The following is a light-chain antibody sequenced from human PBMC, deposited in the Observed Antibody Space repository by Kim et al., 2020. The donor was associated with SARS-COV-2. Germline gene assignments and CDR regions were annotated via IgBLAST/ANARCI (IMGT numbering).Light chain of an antibody. CDR3: QQYFNSPVT. CDR1: QSIRSDY. CDR2: GTS. J-gene: IGKJ4*01. Sequence: EIVLTQPPGTLSLSPGERATLSCRASQSIRSDYLAWYQQKPGQAPRLLIHGTSNRATDIPDRFSGSGSESDFTLTINRLEPEDSAVYFCQQYFNSPVTFGGGTKVDIK. V-gene: IGKV3-20*01.